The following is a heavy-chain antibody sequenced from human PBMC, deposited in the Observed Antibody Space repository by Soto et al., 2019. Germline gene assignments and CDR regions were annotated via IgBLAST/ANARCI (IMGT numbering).Heavy chain of an antibody. CDR1: GVSVSSGSFY. J-gene: IGHJ4*02. CDR2: GSYSGTT. CDR3: AKYRRTEAEGFTLDY. D-gene: IGHD6-13*01. Sequence: SETLSLTCTVSGVSVSSGSFYWAWIRQPPGKGLEWIGFGSYSGTTNYKPSLKSRVTISVDTSRSQISLKLSSVNAADTAVYYCAKYRRTEAEGFTLDYWGRGTLVTVSS. V-gene: IGHV4-61*01.